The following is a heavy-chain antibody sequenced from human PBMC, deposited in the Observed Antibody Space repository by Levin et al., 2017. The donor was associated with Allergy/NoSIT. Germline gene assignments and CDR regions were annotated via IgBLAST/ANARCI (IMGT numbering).Heavy chain of an antibody. Sequence: GGSLRLSCAASGFTVSNKYMSWVRQAPGKGLEWVSVMYSDGSTYFPDSVKGRFTISRDNSKNTVYLQMNSLRAEDTAVYYCAKDDGWVYFKDWGQGTLVTVSS. CDR2: MYSDGST. CDR1: GFTVSNKY. V-gene: IGHV3-53*01. J-gene: IGHJ1*01. CDR3: AKDDGWVYFKD. D-gene: IGHD6-19*01.